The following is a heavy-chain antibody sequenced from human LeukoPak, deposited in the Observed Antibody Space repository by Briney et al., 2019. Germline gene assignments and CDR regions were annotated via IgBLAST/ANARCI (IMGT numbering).Heavy chain of an antibody. CDR2: ISAYNGKT. CDR1: GYILTRYG. D-gene: IGHD5-12*01. V-gene: IGHV1-18*01. Sequence: GASVKVSCQASGYILTRYGVSWVGQAPGEGLEWMAWISAYNGKTKYAQKFQGRVTMTIDTITRTAYMELRSLRPDDTAVYYCAIDGWENDNSGYPWYFDLWARGTLVTVSS. J-gene: IGHJ2*01. CDR3: AIDGWENDNSGYPWYFDL.